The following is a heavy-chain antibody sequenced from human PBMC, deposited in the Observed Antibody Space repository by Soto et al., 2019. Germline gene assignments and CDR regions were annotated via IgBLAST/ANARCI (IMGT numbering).Heavy chain of an antibody. Sequence: EVQLVQSGAEVKKPGESLRLSCQGSGYRFINYWISWVRQMPGNGLEWVGRIDPSDSYTVYSPSFQGHVTISIDTAITTAFLEWRSLQAAVTAIYYCLRRGNGTPFYVDFWGRGTLVPVSS. CDR2: IDPSDSYT. D-gene: IGHD1-1*01. J-gene: IGHJ4*02. CDR1: GYRFINYW. V-gene: IGHV5-10-1*03. CDR3: LRRGNGTPFYVDF.